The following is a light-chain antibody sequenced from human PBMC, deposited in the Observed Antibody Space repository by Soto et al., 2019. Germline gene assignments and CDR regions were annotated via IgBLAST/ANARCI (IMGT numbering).Light chain of an antibody. J-gene: IGLJ3*02. CDR1: SSDVGSYNL. V-gene: IGLV2-23*01. CDR2: EGS. CDR3: LLYYNGVRV. Sequence: QSALTQPASVSGSPGQSITISCTGTSSDVGSYNLVSWYQQHPGKAPKLMIYEGSKRPSGVSNRFSGSKSGNTASLTISGLQAEDEADYYCLLYYNGVRVFGGGTKLTVL.